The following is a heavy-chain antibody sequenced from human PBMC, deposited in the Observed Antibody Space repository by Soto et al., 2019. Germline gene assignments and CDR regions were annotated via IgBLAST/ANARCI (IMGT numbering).Heavy chain of an antibody. CDR1: GGSISSYY. CDR2: IYYSGST. Sequence: PSETLSLTCTVSGGSISSYYWSWIRQPPGKGLEWIGYIYYSGSTNYNPSLKSRVTISVDTSKNQFSLKLSSVTAADTAVYYCARGGSSGWYPNYYYYGMDVWGQGTTVTVS. J-gene: IGHJ6*02. V-gene: IGHV4-59*01. CDR3: ARGGSSGWYPNYYYYGMDV. D-gene: IGHD6-19*01.